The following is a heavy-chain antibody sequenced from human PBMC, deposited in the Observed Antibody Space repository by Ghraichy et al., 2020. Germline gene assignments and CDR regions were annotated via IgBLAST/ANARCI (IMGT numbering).Heavy chain of an antibody. CDR1: GGSISSGNYY. Sequence: SQTLSLTCTVSGGSISSGNYYWSWIRQPAGKGLEWIGRVYRSGSTNYNSSLKSRVTMSVDTSKNQFSLKLSSVTAADTAVYYCAREISSSWDCWGQGSLVTISS. V-gene: IGHV4-61*02. CDR2: VYRSGST. D-gene: IGHD6-6*01. J-gene: IGHJ4*02. CDR3: AREISSSWDC.